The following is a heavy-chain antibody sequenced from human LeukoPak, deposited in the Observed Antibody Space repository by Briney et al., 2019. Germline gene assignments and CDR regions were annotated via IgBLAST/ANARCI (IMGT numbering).Heavy chain of an antibody. CDR1: GFTFSSYG. CDR3: ARGLMYSSSSGVY. V-gene: IGHV3-30*02. CDR2: IRYDGSNK. D-gene: IGHD6-6*01. J-gene: IGHJ4*02. Sequence: GGSLRLSCAASGFTFSSYGMHWVRQAPGKGLEWVAFIRYDGSNKYYADSVKGRFTISRDNAKNSLYLQMNSLRAEDTAVYYCARGLMYSSSSGVYWGQGTLVTVSS.